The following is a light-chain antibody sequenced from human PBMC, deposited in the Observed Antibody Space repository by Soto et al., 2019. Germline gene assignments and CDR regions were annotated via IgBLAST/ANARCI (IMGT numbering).Light chain of an antibody. Sequence: QPVLTQSPSASASLGASVKLTCTLSSGHSSYAIAWHQQQPEKGPRYLMKLNSDGSHSKGDGIPDRFSGSSSGAERYLTISSLQSEDEADYYCQTWSGAVVFGGGTQLTVL. V-gene: IGLV4-69*01. CDR2: LNSDGSH. CDR1: SGHSSYA. CDR3: QTWSGAVV. J-gene: IGLJ2*01.